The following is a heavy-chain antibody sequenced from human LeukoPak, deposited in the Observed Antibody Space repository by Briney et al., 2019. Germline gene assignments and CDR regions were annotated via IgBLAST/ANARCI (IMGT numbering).Heavy chain of an antibody. D-gene: IGHD3-10*01. Sequence: GGSLRLSCAASGFTFSSYAMHWVRQAPGKGLEYVSAISGNGGSTYYANSVKGRFTTSRDNSKNTLYLQMGSLRAEDMAVYYCARASYGSGRHVDYWGQGTLVTVSS. J-gene: IGHJ4*02. CDR1: GFTFSSYA. V-gene: IGHV3-64*01. CDR3: ARASYGSGRHVDY. CDR2: ISGNGGST.